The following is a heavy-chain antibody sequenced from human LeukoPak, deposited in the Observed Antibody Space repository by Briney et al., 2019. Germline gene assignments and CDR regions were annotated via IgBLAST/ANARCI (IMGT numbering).Heavy chain of an antibody. Sequence: GGSLRLSCAASGFSFSNDWMSWVRQAPGKGLDWVANIKHDGGDKHYVDSVKGRFTIARDSAKNSLNLQMHSLRAEDTAVYYCARGGNYDILTGYIFDYWGQGTLVTVSS. V-gene: IGHV3-7*03. CDR1: GFSFSNDW. D-gene: IGHD3-9*01. J-gene: IGHJ4*02. CDR2: IKHDGGDK. CDR3: ARGGNYDILTGYIFDY.